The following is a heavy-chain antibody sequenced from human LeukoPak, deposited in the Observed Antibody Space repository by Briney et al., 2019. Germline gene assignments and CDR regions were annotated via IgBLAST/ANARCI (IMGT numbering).Heavy chain of an antibody. J-gene: IGHJ4*03. D-gene: IGHD4-17*01. V-gene: IGHV4-61*02. Sequence: SQTLSLTCTVSGGSISSGSYYWSWLRQPAGTGLEWLGRIYTSGSTNYNPSLKSRVTISVDTSKNQFSLKLSSVTAADTAVYYCGGDKQSVRRLGGGFDPWGQGTLVTVSS. CDR1: GGSISSGSYY. CDR3: GGDKQSVRRLGGGFDP. CDR2: IYTSGST.